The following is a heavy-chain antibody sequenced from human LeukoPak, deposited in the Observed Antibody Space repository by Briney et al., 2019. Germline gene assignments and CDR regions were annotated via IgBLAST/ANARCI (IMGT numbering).Heavy chain of an antibody. CDR2: IWQDGSKT. Sequence: GGSLRGSCATSGFTFTTYGFHWVRQAPGKGLEWVAVIWQDGSKTYFTDSVKGRFSISRDDHKNTVYLHMNSLRAEDTALYYCAKVSTIIEAGLRYFDLWGRGTLVTVSS. V-gene: IGHV3-33*06. D-gene: IGHD6-19*01. CDR3: AKVSTIIEAGLRYFDL. CDR1: GFTFTTYG. J-gene: IGHJ2*01.